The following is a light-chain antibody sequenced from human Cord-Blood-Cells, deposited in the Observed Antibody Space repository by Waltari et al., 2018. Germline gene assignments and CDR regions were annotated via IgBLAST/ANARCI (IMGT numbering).Light chain of an antibody. V-gene: IGKV1-8*01. CDR2: AAS. CDR3: QQYYSYPIT. J-gene: IGKJ5*01. Sequence: IRMSQSPSSFSASTGDRVTITCRASQGISSYLAWYQQKPGKAPKLLIYAASTLQSGVPSRFSGSGSGTDFTLTISCLQSEDFATYYCQQYYSYPITFGQGTRLEIK. CDR1: QGISSY.